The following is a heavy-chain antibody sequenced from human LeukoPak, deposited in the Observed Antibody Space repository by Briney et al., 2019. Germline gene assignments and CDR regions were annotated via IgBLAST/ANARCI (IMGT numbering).Heavy chain of an antibody. Sequence: GGSLRLSCAASGFTFSTYAMRWIRQAPGKGLEWVSSISSSGDRTFYADSVKDQYTISRDNSENTLYLQMSRLRAEDTAVYYCAKDRPNYHESNGHYYRPNGDYWGQGTLVTVSS. CDR2: ISSSGDRT. V-gene: IGHV3-23*01. J-gene: IGHJ4*02. CDR3: AKDRPNYHESNGHYYRPNGDY. D-gene: IGHD3-22*01. CDR1: GFTFSTYA.